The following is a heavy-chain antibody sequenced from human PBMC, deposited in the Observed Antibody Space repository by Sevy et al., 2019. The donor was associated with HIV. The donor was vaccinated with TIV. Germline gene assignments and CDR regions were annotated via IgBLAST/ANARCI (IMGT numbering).Heavy chain of an antibody. Sequence: GGSLRLSCAASGFTFSDHYMDWVRQAPGKGLEWVGRIRNKANSDTTEYAASVKGRFTISRDDSKNSLYLQMNSLKTEDTAVYYCARVPTYGSVTYFLDYWGQGSLGTVSS. J-gene: IGHJ4*02. CDR1: GFTFSDHY. CDR2: IRNKANSDTT. V-gene: IGHV3-72*01. CDR3: ARVPTYGSVTYFLDY. D-gene: IGHD3-10*01.